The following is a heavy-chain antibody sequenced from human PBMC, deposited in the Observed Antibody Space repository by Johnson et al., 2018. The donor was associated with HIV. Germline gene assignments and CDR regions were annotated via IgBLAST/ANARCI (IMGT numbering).Heavy chain of an antibody. CDR2: IYSGGGI. V-gene: IGHV3-66*01. CDR3: AKALTPYSLYVDAFDI. Sequence: VQLVESGGGLVQPGGSLRLSCAASGFTVSSNYMSWVRQAPGKGLEWVSVIYSGGGIYYADSVKGRFSIARDNAKNTLDLQMNSLRAEDTAVYYCAKALTPYSLYVDAFDIWGQGTMVTVSS. J-gene: IGHJ3*02. CDR1: GFTVSSNY. D-gene: IGHD4-11*01.